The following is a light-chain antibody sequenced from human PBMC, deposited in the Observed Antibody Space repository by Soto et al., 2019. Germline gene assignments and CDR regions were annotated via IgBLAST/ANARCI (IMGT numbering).Light chain of an antibody. CDR1: SSDVGGYNY. CDR3: SSYTSSSNYV. CDR2: EVS. V-gene: IGLV2-14*01. J-gene: IGLJ1*01. Sequence: QSVLTQPASVSGSPGQSITISCTGTSSDVGGYNYVSWYQQHPGKAPKLMIYEVSNRPSGVSNRFSGSKSGNTASLTISGLQAEDKADYYCSSYTSSSNYVFGTGTKVTVL.